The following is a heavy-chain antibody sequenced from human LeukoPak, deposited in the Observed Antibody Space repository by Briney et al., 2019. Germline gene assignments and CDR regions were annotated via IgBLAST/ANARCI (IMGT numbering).Heavy chain of an antibody. Sequence: TLSLTCTVSGGSITSSGHYWSWIRQLPGKGLEWIGYIYYTGSTYYNPSLKSRPTISVDTSKNQFSLKLISVTAADTAVYYCARGYGPFDPWGQGTLVTVSS. D-gene: IGHD5-12*01. CDR3: ARGYGPFDP. V-gene: IGHV4-31*03. CDR2: IYYTGST. J-gene: IGHJ5*02. CDR1: GGSITSSGHY.